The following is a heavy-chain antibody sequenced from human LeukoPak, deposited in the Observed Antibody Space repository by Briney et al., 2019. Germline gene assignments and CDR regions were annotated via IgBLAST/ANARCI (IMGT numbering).Heavy chain of an antibody. CDR3: ARQPSGSYSIDY. D-gene: IGHD1-26*01. Sequence: SETLSLTCTVSGGSISSTTSYWGWIRQPPGKGLEWVGSFYYSGSTSFNPSLKSGVTISADMSKNQFSLKLSSVTAADTAVYYCARQPSGSYSIDYWGQGTLVTVSS. V-gene: IGHV4-39*01. J-gene: IGHJ4*02. CDR1: GGSISSTTSY. CDR2: FYYSGST.